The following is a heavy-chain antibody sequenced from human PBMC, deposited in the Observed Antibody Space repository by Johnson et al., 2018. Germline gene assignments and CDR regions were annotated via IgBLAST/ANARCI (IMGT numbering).Heavy chain of an antibody. CDR1: GFTFSSYG. Sequence: QVQLVQSGGGVVQPGRSLRLSCAASGFTFSSYGMHWVRQAPGNGLEWVAVISYDGSNKYYADSVKGRFTISRDNSKNTLYLQMNSRRAEDTAVYYCARDWVVVAATDAFDIWGQGTMVTVSS. D-gene: IGHD2-15*01. CDR2: ISYDGSNK. V-gene: IGHV3-30*03. J-gene: IGHJ3*02. CDR3: ARDWVVVAATDAFDI.